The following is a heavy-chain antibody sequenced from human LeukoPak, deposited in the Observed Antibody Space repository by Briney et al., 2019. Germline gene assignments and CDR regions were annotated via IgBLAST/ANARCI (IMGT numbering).Heavy chain of an antibody. V-gene: IGHV4-39*01. J-gene: IGHJ4*02. CDR3: ARGLIVPPTRRIGLLITTFRDY. CDR2: IYYSGST. CDR1: GGSISSSSYY. Sequence: PSETLSLICIVSGGSISSSSYYWGWIRQPPGKGLEWIGSIYYSGSTYYNPSLKSRVTISVDTSKNQFFLKRTSVTAADTTIYDCARGLIVPPTRRIGLLITTFRDYWGQGSLVTVSS. D-gene: IGHD3-10*02.